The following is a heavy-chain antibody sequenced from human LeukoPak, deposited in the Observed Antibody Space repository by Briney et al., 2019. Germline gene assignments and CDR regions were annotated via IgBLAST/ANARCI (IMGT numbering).Heavy chain of an antibody. CDR2: ISGSGGST. Sequence: PGGSLRLSCAASGFTFSSYAMSWVRQAPGKGLEWVSAISGSGGSTYYADSVKGRFTISRDNSKNTLYLQMNSLRAEDTAVYYCAKDTYIVVVVAATPDWFDPWGQGTLVTVSS. CDR1: GFTFSSYA. J-gene: IGHJ5*02. V-gene: IGHV3-23*01. D-gene: IGHD2-15*01. CDR3: AKDTYIVVVVAATPDWFDP.